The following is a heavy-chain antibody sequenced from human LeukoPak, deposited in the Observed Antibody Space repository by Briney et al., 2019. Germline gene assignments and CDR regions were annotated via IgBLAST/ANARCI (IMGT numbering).Heavy chain of an antibody. V-gene: IGHV4-4*09. CDR2: IYTSGST. CDR1: GGSISSYY. CDR3: PRHGSIGARPAVFDY. J-gene: IGHJ4*02. D-gene: IGHD6-6*01. Sequence: SETLSLTCTVSGGSISSYYWSWIRQPPGKGLEWIGYIYTSGSTNYNPSLKSRVTISVDTSKNQFSLKLSSVTAADTPVYYCPRHGSIGARPAVFDYWGQGTLVTVSS.